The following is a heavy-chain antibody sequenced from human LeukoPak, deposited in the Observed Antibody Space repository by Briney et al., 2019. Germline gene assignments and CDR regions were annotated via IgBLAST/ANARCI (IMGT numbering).Heavy chain of an antibody. CDR3: ARDPGGHCDGHSCWGSRIDP. V-gene: IGHV4-4*07. CDR1: GGSISSYY. CDR2: IYTSGST. D-gene: IGHD2-15*01. J-gene: IGHJ5*02. Sequence: SETLSLTCTVSGGSISSYYWSWIRQPAGKGLEWIGRIYTSGSTNYNPSLKSRVTISVDTSKNQFSLKLSSVTAADTAVYYCARDPGGHCDGHSCWGSRIDPWGQGTLVTVSS.